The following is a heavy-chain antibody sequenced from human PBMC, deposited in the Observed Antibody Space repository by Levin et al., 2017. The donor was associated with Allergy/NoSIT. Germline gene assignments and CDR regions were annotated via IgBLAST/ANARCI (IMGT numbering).Heavy chain of an antibody. J-gene: IGHJ4*02. Sequence: GESLKISCAASGFTFSNYAMHWVRQAPGKGLEWVGVISDDGSSEFYIDSVKGRFTISRDNSKNRLYLQMDSLRAEDTALYYCVREIAEEGTWGQGTLVIVSS. D-gene: IGHD1-1*01. CDR2: ISDDGSSE. CDR1: GFTFSNYA. CDR3: VREIAEEGT. V-gene: IGHV3-30-3*01.